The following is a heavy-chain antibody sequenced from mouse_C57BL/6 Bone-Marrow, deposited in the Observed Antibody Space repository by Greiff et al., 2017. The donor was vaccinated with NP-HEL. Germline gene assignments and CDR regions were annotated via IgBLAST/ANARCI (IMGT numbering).Heavy chain of an antibody. CDR1: GYTFTSYW. CDR3: AREGRYLFAY. Sequence: QVQLQQPGAELVRPGTSVKLSCKASGYTFTSYWMHWVKQRPGQGLEWIGVIDPSDSYTNYNQKFKGKATLTVDTSSSTAYMQLSSLTSEDSAVYYCAREGRYLFAYWGQGTLVTVSA. V-gene: IGHV1-59*01. D-gene: IGHD1-1*01. CDR2: IDPSDSYT. J-gene: IGHJ3*01.